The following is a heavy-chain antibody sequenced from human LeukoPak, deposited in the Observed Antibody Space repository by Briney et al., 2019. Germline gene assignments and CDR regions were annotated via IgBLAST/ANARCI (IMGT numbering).Heavy chain of an antibody. CDR3: ARQYCSGGSCYLDY. Sequence: GGSLRLSCAASGFTVSSNYMSWVRQAPGKGLEWVSVIYSGGSTYYADSVKGRFTISGDNSKNTLYLQMNSLRAEDTAVYYCARQYCSGGSCYLDYWGQGTLVTVSS. J-gene: IGHJ4*02. D-gene: IGHD2-15*01. V-gene: IGHV3-53*01. CDR2: IYSGGST. CDR1: GFTVSSNY.